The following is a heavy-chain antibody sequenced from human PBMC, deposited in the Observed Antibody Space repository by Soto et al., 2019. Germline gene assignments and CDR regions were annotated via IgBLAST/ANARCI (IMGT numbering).Heavy chain of an antibody. CDR1: GFTFSSYG. D-gene: IGHD4-17*01. V-gene: IGHV3-30*03. J-gene: IGHJ4*02. Sequence: QVQLVESGGGVVQPGRSLRLSCAASGFTFSSYGMHWVRQAPGKGLEWVAVISYDGSNKYYADSVKGRFTISRDNSKNTLYLQMNSLRAEDTAVYYCARDESTTVTSYYFDYWGQGTLVTVSS. CDR3: ARDESTTVTSYYFDY. CDR2: ISYDGSNK.